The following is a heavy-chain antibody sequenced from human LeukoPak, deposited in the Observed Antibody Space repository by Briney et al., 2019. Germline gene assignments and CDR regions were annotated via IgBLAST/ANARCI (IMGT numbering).Heavy chain of an antibody. D-gene: IGHD1-26*01. CDR1: GYTFTSYG. V-gene: IGHV1-18*01. CDR2: ISAYNGNT. J-gene: IGHJ3*02. Sequence: ASVRVSCKASGYTFTSYGISWVRQAPGQGLEWMGWISAYNGNTNYAQKLQGRVTMTTDTSTSTAYMELRSLRSDDTAVYYCARDRSYPVGTAFDIWGQGTMVTVSS. CDR3: ARDRSYPVGTAFDI.